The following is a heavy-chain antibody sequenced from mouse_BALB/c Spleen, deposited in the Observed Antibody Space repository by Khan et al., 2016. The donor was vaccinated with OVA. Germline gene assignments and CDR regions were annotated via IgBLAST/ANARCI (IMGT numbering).Heavy chain of an antibody. V-gene: IGHV1-4*01. Sequence: QVQLKESGAELARPGASVKMSCKASGYTFTSYTIHWIKKRPGQGLEWIGYINPSNGYTNYNQKFKDKATLTTDKSSTTAYLQLSSLTSDESAVYNGGRDGAYHRNDGWFAYWGQGTLVTVSA. J-gene: IGHJ3*01. CDR1: GYTFTSYT. CDR3: GRDGAYHRNDGWFAY. D-gene: IGHD2-14*01. CDR2: INPSNGYT.